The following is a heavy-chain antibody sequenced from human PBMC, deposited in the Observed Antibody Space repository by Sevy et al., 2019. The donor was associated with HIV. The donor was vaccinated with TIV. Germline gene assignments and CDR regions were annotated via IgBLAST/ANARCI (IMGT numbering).Heavy chain of an antibody. J-gene: IGHJ4*02. D-gene: IGHD6-19*01. V-gene: IGHV5-51*01. CDR2: IYPGDSDT. Sequence: GESLKISCQGSGYSFTNYWVGWVRQMPGKGLEWMGTIYPGDSDTRYSPSFQGQVTISVDKSTNTAYLQWTGLRASDSDMYFCARGASGWIFDYWGQGSLVTVSS. CDR3: ARGASGWIFDY. CDR1: GYSFTNYW.